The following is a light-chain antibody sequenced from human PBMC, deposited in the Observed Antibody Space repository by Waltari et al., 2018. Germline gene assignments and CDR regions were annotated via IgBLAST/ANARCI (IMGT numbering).Light chain of an antibody. J-gene: IGKJ2*01. CDR1: QSVGTY. V-gene: IGKV3-11*01. Sequence: EIVLTQSPATLSLSPGETATLSCRASQSVGTYLAWYQQKPGQVPRLLIYDASNRATGIPARFRGSGSGPDFTLTISHLEAEDFAVYYCQQRSNWTPHTFGQGARLEIK. CDR2: DAS. CDR3: QQRSNWTPHT.